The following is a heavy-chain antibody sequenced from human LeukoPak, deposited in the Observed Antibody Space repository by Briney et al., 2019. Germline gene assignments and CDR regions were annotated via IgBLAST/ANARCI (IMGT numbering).Heavy chain of an antibody. Sequence: GGALRLSCAASGFTFSRYWMHWVRHVPGKGLVWVSRLNGDGSSTNYADSGKGRFTISRDNAKNTLYLQMSSLRAEDTAVYYCTRGFWGWEVDYWRQGTLVSVSS. CDR3: TRGFWGWEVDY. CDR2: LNGDGSST. J-gene: IGHJ4*02. CDR1: GFTFSRYW. V-gene: IGHV3-74*01. D-gene: IGHD3-3*01.